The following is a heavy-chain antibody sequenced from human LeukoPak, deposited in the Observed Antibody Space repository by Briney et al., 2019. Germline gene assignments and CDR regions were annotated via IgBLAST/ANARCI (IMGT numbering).Heavy chain of an antibody. J-gene: IGHJ4*02. CDR1: GGTFSSYA. CDR3: ARDGGSGYQRYYFDY. V-gene: IGHV1-69*05. CDR2: IIPIFGTA. D-gene: IGHD3-22*01. Sequence: GASVKVSCKASGGTFSSYAISWVRQAPGQGLEWMGGIIPIFGTANYAQKFQGRVTMTRDMSTSTVYMELSSLRSEDTAVYYCARDGGSGYQRYYFDYWGQGTLVTVSS.